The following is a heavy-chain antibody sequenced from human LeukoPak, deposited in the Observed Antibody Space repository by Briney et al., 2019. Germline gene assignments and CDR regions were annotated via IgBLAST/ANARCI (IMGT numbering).Heavy chain of an antibody. Sequence: GGSLRLSCAASGFTFSSYEMNWVRQAPGKGLEWVSYISSSGSTIYYADSMKGRFTISRDNAKNSLYLQMNSLRAEDTAVYYCATKGRGYFDYWGQGTLVTVSS. CDR1: GFTFSSYE. D-gene: IGHD2-15*01. CDR2: ISSSGSTI. J-gene: IGHJ4*02. CDR3: ATKGRGYFDY. V-gene: IGHV3-48*03.